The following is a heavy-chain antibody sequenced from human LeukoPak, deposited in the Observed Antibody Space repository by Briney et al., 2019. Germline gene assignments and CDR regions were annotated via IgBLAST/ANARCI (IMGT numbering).Heavy chain of an antibody. CDR1: GGSISNY. D-gene: IGHD5-12*01. CDR3: ARPFSGYSGYDLDY. CDR2: ISYSASS. V-gene: IGHV4-59*01. Sequence: SETLSFTCTVSGGSISNYWSWIRQPPGKGLEWLGYISYSASSNYNRSLKSRVSISVDTSKNKFSLKLNSVTAADTAVYYCARPFSGYSGYDLDYWGQGTLVTVSS. J-gene: IGHJ4*02.